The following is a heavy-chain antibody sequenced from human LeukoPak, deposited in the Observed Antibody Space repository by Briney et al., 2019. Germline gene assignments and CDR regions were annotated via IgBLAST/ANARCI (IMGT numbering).Heavy chain of an antibody. J-gene: IGHJ4*02. D-gene: IGHD1-26*01. CDR2: INAGNGNT. V-gene: IGHV1-3*01. CDR1: GYTFTSYA. Sequence: GASVKVSCKASGYTFTSYAMHWVRQAPGQRLEWMGWINAGNGNTKYSQKFQGRVTITRDTSASTAYMELSSLRSEDTAVYYCARARGPEWELDYWGQGTLVTVSS. CDR3: ARARGPEWELDY.